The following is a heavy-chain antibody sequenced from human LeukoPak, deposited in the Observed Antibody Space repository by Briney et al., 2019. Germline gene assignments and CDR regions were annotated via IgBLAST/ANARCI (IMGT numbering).Heavy chain of an antibody. CDR1: GGTFSSYA. V-gene: IGHV1-69*05. CDR2: IIPIFGTA. CDR3: ALATYCGGDCYNFGGY. D-gene: IGHD2-21*02. J-gene: IGHJ4*02. Sequence: ASVKVSCKASGGTFSSYAISWVRPAPGQRLEWRGGIIPIFGTANYAQKFQGRVTITTDESTSTDYMELSSLRSEDTAVYYCALATYCGGDCYNFGGYWGQGTLVTVSS.